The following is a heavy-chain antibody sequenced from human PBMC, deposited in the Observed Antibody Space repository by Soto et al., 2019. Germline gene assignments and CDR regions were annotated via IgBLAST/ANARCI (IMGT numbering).Heavy chain of an antibody. V-gene: IGHV3-30*18. D-gene: IGHD6-13*01. CDR1: GFTFSSYG. Sequence: QAQLVESGGGVVQPGTSLRLSCAASGFTFSSYGMHWVRQAPGKGLEWVALISYDGNNIHYANSVKGRFTISRENSKNTLYRQRNSLRGEDTAEDYCAKDRIVAAGWLLGYGMDVWGQGTTVTVSS. CDR3: AKDRIVAAGWLLGYGMDV. CDR2: ISYDGNNI. J-gene: IGHJ6*02.